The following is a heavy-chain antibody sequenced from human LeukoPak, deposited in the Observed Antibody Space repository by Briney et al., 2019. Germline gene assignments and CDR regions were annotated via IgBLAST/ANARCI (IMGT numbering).Heavy chain of an antibody. CDR3: ARGEMVQVY. CDR1: GFTFSSYW. CDR2: INTDGSTT. D-gene: IGHD5-24*01. Sequence: GGSLRLPCVASGFTFSSYWMHWVRQAPGKGLVWVSRINTDGSTTSYADSVKGRFTISRDNAKNTLYLQMNSLRADDTAVYYCARGEMVQVYWGQGTLVTVSS. J-gene: IGHJ4*02. V-gene: IGHV3-74*01.